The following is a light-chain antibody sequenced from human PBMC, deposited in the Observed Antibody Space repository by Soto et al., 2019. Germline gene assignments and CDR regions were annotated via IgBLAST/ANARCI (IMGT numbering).Light chain of an antibody. CDR1: NIGSER. V-gene: IGLV3-21*02. Sequence: SYELSQPPSVSVAPGQTATITCGGNNIGSERVHWYQQGPGQAPAVVVFDDSDRPSGIPERFSGSNSGNTATLTISRVEDGDEADYYCQVWESRSDQYVFGTGTKVTVL. J-gene: IGLJ1*01. CDR3: QVWESRSDQYV. CDR2: DDS.